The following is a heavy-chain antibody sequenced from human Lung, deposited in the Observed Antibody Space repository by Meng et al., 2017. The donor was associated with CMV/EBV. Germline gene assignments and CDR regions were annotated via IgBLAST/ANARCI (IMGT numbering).Heavy chain of an antibody. J-gene: IGHJ4*02. CDR1: GGSISISTW. CDR2: IYHSGGT. Sequence: QLLESVPGLVEPSGALSLTCAVSGGSISISTWWSWVRQPPGKGLEWIGEIYHSGGTNYNPSLRGRVTISLDKSKNQFSLTLRSVTAADTAVYYCARDPYATGWAGWGQGTLVTVSS. CDR3: ARDPYATGWAG. V-gene: IGHV4-4*02. D-gene: IGHD6-19*01.